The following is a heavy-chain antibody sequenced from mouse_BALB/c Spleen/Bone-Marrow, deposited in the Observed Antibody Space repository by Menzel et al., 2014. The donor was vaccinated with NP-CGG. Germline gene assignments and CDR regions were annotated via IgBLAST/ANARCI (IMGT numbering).Heavy chain of an antibody. CDR2: INPSTGYT. CDR1: GYTFTSYW. V-gene: IGHV1-7*01. CDR3: ARQITTVNYAMDY. D-gene: IGHD1-1*01. J-gene: IGHJ4*01. Sequence: QVHVKQSGAELAKPGASVKMSCKVSGYTFTSYWMHWVKQRPGQGLEWIGYINPSTGYTEYNQKFKDKATLTADKSSSTAYMQLSSLTSEDSAVYYCARQITTVNYAMDYWGQGTSVTVSS.